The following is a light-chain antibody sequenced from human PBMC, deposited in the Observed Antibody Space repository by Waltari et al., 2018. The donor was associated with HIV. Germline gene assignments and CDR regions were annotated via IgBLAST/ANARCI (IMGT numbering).Light chain of an antibody. CDR3: VTWADRSSGPVV. V-gene: IGLV1-47*01. Sequence: QSVLTQSPSASGTPGQRITISCSGSSSKIGNNYVHWYQHPPGTTPKLLIYRNNQRASGVPDRCSGSKSGTSASLAISGLRSEDEADYYCVTWADRSSGPVVFGGGTKVTVL. CDR1: SSKIGNNY. CDR2: RNN. J-gene: IGLJ2*01.